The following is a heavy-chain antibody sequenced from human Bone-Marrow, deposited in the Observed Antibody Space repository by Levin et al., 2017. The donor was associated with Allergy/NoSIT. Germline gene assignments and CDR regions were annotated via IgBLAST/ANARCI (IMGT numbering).Heavy chain of an antibody. Sequence: TSETLSLTCTVSGGSIYSSHWWTWVRQPPGKGLEWIGEMYHSGHSQYNPSLQSRVTISVDKSQNQFSLNLTSMTAADTAVYFCTRRTYGSSPRLDSWGQGSLVTVSS. V-gene: IGHV4-4*02. CDR1: GGSIYSSHW. CDR2: MYHSGHS. D-gene: IGHD6-6*01. J-gene: IGHJ4*02. CDR3: TRRTYGSSPRLDS.